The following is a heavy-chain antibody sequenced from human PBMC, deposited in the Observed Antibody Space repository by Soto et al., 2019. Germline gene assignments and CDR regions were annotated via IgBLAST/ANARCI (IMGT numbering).Heavy chain of an antibody. J-gene: IGHJ6*02. Sequence: SETLSLTCTVSGDSISSGGHYWSWVRQPPGKGLEWIGEIYHSGSTNYNPSLKSRVTISVDKSKNQFSLKLSSVTAADTAVYYCARDRVAGTGGNYGMDVWGQGTTVTVSS. D-gene: IGHD6-19*01. CDR3: ARDRVAGTGGNYGMDV. V-gene: IGHV4-4*02. CDR2: IYHSGST. CDR1: GDSISSGGHY.